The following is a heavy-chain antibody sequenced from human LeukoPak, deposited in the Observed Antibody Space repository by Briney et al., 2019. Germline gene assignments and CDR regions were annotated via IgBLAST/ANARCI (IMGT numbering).Heavy chain of an antibody. J-gene: IGHJ6*02. CDR3: ARDTFSRYGMDV. D-gene: IGHD2/OR15-2a*01. V-gene: IGHV4-59*12. CDR1: GGSLSNYY. CDR2: IYFSGST. Sequence: SETLSLTCTVSGGSLSNYYWSWIRLPPGKGLEWIGYIYFSGSTNYNPSLKSRLTISVDTSKNQFSLKLSSVTAADTAVYYCARDTFSRYGMDVWGQGTTVTVSS.